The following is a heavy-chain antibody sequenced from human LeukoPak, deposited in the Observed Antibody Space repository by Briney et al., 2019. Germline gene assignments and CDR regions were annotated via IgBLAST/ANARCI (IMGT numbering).Heavy chain of an antibody. CDR2: ISGSGDSA. Sequence: PGGSLRLSCAASGFTFSSYAMSWVRQAPGKGLEWVSGISGSGDSASYADSVKGRFTISRDNSKNTLYLQMNSLRAEDTAVYYCAKDLESVAPYFDYWGQGTLVTVSS. J-gene: IGHJ4*02. CDR1: GFTFSSYA. CDR3: AKDLESVAPYFDY. V-gene: IGHV3-23*01. D-gene: IGHD3-3*01.